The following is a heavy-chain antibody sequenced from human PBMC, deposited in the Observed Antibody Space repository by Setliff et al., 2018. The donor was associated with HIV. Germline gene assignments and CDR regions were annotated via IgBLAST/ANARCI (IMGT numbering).Heavy chain of an antibody. CDR3: ARAVGLGLGAHFDY. Sequence: ASVKVSCKASGYTFTSYGMSWVRQAPGQGLEWMGWINTYTGNPTYAQDFTGRFVFSLDTSVSTAYLQISSLKAEDTAVYYCARAVGLGLGAHFDYWGQGALVTVSS. CDR1: GYTFTSYG. V-gene: IGHV7-4-1*02. CDR2: INTYTGNP. J-gene: IGHJ4*02. D-gene: IGHD1-26*01.